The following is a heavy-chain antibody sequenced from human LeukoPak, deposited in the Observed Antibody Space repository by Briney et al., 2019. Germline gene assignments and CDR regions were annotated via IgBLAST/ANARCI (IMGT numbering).Heavy chain of an antibody. V-gene: IGHV1-3*01. J-gene: IGHJ5*02. CDR2: IDAANGNT. CDR1: GYSFTTYF. CDR3: ARDPCSGGSCYWVDP. Sequence: ASVKVSCKASGYSFTTYFIHWVRQAPGQRLEWMGWIDAANGNTKHSQKFQGRVTITRDTSASTVYMELRSLRSEDTAVYCCARDPCSGGSCYWVDPWGQGTLVTVSS. D-gene: IGHD2-15*01.